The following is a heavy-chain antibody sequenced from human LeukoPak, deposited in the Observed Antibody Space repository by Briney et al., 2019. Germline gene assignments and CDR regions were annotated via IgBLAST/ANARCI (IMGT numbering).Heavy chain of an antibody. CDR2: ISSSGSTI. D-gene: IGHD2-15*01. Sequence: PGGSLRLSCAASGFTFSDYYMSWLRQAPGKELEWGSYISSSGSTIYYADSVKGRFTISRDNAKNSLYLQMNSLRAEDTAVYYCARERVVAATYFDYWGQGTLVTVSS. CDR3: ARERVVAATYFDY. CDR1: GFTFSDYY. V-gene: IGHV3-11*04. J-gene: IGHJ4*02.